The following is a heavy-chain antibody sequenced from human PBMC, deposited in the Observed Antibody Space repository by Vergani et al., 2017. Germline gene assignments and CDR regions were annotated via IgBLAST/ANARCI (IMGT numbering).Heavy chain of an antibody. CDR1: GGSISSGDYY. CDR2: IYYSGST. Sequence: QVQLQESGPGLVKPSQTLSLTCTVSGGSISSGDYYWSWIRQPPGKGLEWIGYIYYSGSTYYNPSLKSRVTITVDTSKNQFSLKLSSVTAADTAVYYWARAGPGNYYDSSGYGAFDIWGQGTMVTVSS. CDR3: ARAGPGNYYDSSGYGAFDI. J-gene: IGHJ3*02. D-gene: IGHD3-22*01. V-gene: IGHV4-30-4*01.